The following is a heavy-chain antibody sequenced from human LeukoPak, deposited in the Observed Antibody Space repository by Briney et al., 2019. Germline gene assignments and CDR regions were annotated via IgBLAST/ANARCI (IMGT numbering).Heavy chain of an antibody. D-gene: IGHD6-19*01. CDR3: ASSCPGYSSGCFVDY. V-gene: IGHV3-21*01. Sequence: SGGSLRLSCAAYGFTFSSYSMNWVRQAPGKGLEWVSSISSSSSYIYYADSVKGRFTISRDNAKNSLYLQMNSLRAEDTAVYYCASSCPGYSSGCFVDYWGQGTLVTVSS. CDR2: ISSSSSYI. CDR1: GFTFSSYS. J-gene: IGHJ4*02.